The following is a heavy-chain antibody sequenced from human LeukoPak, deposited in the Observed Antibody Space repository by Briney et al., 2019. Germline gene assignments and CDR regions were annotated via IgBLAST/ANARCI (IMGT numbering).Heavy chain of an antibody. V-gene: IGHV3-53*01. J-gene: IGHJ4*02. CDR2: IYSGGST. CDR1: GFTVSSNY. CDR3: ARGGLGRDGYNFAFDY. Sequence: QAGGSLRLSCAASGFTVSSNYMSWVRQAPGKGLEWVSVIYSGGSTYYADSVKGRFTISRDNSKNTLYLQMNSLRAEDTAVYYCARGGLGRDGYNFAFDYWGQGTLVTVSS. D-gene: IGHD5-24*01.